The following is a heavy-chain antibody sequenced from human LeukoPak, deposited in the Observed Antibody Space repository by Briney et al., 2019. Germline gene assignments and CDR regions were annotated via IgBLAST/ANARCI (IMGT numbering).Heavy chain of an antibody. Sequence: SETLSLTCAVYGGSFSGYYWSWIRQPPGKGLKWIGEINHSGSTNYNPSLKSRVTISVDTSKNQFSLKLSSVTAADTAVYYCARGADSSGYYSIFYFDYWGQGTLVTVSS. CDR2: INHSGST. D-gene: IGHD3-22*01. CDR1: GGSFSGYY. J-gene: IGHJ4*02. CDR3: ARGADSSGYYSIFYFDY. V-gene: IGHV4-34*01.